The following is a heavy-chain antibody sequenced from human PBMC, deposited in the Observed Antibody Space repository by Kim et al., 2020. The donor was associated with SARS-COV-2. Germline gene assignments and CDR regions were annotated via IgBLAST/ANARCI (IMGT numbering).Heavy chain of an antibody. V-gene: IGHV3-30*18. J-gene: IGHJ4*02. D-gene: IGHD5-18*01. Sequence: GGSLRLSCAASGFTFSSYGMHWVRQAPCKGLEWVAVISYDGSNKYYADSVKGRFTISRDNSKNTLYLQMNSLRAEDTAVYYCAKDWDTAMAQGYFDYWGQGTLVTVSS. CDR1: GFTFSSYG. CDR3: AKDWDTAMAQGYFDY. CDR2: ISYDGSNK.